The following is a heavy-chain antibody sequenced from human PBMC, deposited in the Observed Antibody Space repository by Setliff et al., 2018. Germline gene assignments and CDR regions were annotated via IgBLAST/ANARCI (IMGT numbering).Heavy chain of an antibody. V-gene: IGHV4-59*01. D-gene: IGHD2-15*01. CDR3: AKGGTYRYFDY. Sequence: TSETLSLTCAVSGDSMSGASIWAWIRLPPGRGLEFMGYVFPNGAAKYDPSLKSRLAISVDTSKNQFSLKLPSVTAADTAVYYCAKGGTYRYFDYWGQGTPVTVSS. CDR1: GDSMSGAS. CDR2: VFPNGAA. J-gene: IGHJ4*02.